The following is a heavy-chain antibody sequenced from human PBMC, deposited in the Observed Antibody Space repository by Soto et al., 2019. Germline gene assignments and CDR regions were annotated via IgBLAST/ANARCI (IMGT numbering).Heavy chain of an antibody. J-gene: IGHJ4*02. CDR2: ISGSGGST. V-gene: IGHV3-23*01. CDR1: GFTFSSYA. CDR3: AKTEMATIIFDY. Sequence: EVQLLESGGGLVQPGGSLRLSCAASGFTFSSYAMSWVRQAPGKGLEWVSAISGSGGSTYYADSVKGRFTISRDNSKNTLYQQMNSLRAEDTAVYYCAKTEMATIIFDYWGQGTLVTVSS. D-gene: IGHD5-12*01.